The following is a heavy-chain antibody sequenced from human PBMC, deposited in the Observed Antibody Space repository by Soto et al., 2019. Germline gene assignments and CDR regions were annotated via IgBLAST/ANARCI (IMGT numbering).Heavy chain of an antibody. D-gene: IGHD2-8*01. CDR3: TTEEPRYCTNGVCYDLDY. Sequence: RLSCAASGFTFSNAWMSWVRQAPGKGLEWVGRIKSKTDGGTTDYAAPVKGRFTISRDDSKNTLYLQMNSLKTEDTAVYYCTTEEPRYCTNGVCYDLDYWGQGTLVTVSS. CDR1: GFTFSNAW. CDR2: IKSKTDGGTT. J-gene: IGHJ4*02. V-gene: IGHV3-15*01.